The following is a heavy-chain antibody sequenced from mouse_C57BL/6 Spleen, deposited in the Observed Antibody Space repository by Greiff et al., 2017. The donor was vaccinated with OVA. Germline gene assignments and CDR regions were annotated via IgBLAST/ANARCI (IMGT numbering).Heavy chain of an antibody. Sequence: EVQLVESGGGLVKPGGSLKLSCAASGFTFSDYGMHWVRQAPEKGLEWVAYISSGSSTIYYADTVKGRFTISRDNAKNTLFLQMTSLRSEDTAMYYCATYDYDEGYFDYWGQGTTLTVSS. J-gene: IGHJ2*01. V-gene: IGHV5-17*01. D-gene: IGHD2-4*01. CDR3: ATYDYDEGYFDY. CDR1: GFTFSDYG. CDR2: ISSGSSTI.